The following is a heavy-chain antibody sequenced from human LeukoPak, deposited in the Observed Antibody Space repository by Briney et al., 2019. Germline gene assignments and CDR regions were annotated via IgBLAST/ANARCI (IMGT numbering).Heavy chain of an antibody. CDR1: GGTFSSYA. CDR2: ISTYNADT. J-gene: IGHJ4*02. CDR3: ARDPGQYYDILTGYYTPYYFNY. V-gene: IGHV1-18*01. D-gene: IGHD3-9*01. Sequence: ASVKVSCKASGGTFSSYAISWVRQAPGQGLEWMGWISTYNADTDYAQNLQGRVTMTTDTSTSTAYMELRSLRSDDTAVYYCARDPGQYYDILTGYYTPYYFNYWGQGTLVTVSS.